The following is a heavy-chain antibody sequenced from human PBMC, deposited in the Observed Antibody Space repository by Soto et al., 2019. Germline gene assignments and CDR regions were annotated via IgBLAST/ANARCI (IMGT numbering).Heavy chain of an antibody. J-gene: IGHJ4*02. V-gene: IGHV4-59*12. CDR2: IYYSGGT. CDR1: GGSIRSYY. CDR3: ASASWLQLRAYFDY. Sequence: TSETLSLTCTVSGGSIRSYYLSWIRQPPGKGLEWIGYIYYSGGTNYNPSLKSRVTISVDTSKNQFSLKLSSVTAADTAVYYCASASWLQLRAYFDYWGQGTLVTVSS. D-gene: IGHD5-12*01.